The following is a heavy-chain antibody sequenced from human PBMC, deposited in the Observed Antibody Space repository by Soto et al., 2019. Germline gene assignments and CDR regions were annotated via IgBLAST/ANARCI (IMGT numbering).Heavy chain of an antibody. CDR1: GGSISSGGYY. J-gene: IGHJ5*02. CDR2: IYYRGST. CDR3: AREDRGFGELLSGWFDP. V-gene: IGHV4-31*03. D-gene: IGHD3-10*01. Sequence: QVQLQESGPGLVKPSQTLSLTCTVSGGSISSGGYYWSWIRQHPGKGLEWIGYIYYRGSTYYNPSLKRRVTISDDTPKNQCSLKLRSVTAADTAVYYCAREDRGFGELLSGWFDPWGQGTLVTVSS.